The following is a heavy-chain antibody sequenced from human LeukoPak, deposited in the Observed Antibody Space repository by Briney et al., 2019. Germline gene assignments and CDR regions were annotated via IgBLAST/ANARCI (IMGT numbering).Heavy chain of an antibody. Sequence: PGGSLRLSCVGSGFSFRSHWVNWVSQSPGKGLEWVANIKPDGSDKYYVDSARGRFTVSRDNAKNSAFLQMNSLRAEDTAIYYCATISAQTFDIWGQGTLVSVSS. D-gene: IGHD5-24*01. CDR1: GFSFRSHW. J-gene: IGHJ3*02. V-gene: IGHV3-7*01. CDR2: IKPDGSDK. CDR3: ATISAQTFDI.